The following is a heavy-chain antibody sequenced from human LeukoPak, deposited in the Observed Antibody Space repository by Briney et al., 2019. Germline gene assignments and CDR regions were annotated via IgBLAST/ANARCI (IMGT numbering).Heavy chain of an antibody. CDR2: ISGSGGNT. CDR1: GFTFSSYA. Sequence: PGGSLRLSCAASGFTFSSYAMSWVRQAPGKGLEWVSSISGSGGNTYYADSVKGRFTISTDNSKNTLYLQMNSLRSDDTAVYYCAKDPGDYRRNWNSPLDYWGQGTLVTVSS. J-gene: IGHJ4*02. CDR3: AKDPGDYRRNWNSPLDY. V-gene: IGHV3-23*01. D-gene: IGHD4-17*01.